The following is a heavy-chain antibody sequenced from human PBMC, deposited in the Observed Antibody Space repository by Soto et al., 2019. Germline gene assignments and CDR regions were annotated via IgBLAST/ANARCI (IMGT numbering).Heavy chain of an antibody. CDR3: ARDNWFYDY. CDR2: INPDGSED. CDR1: GFSFEIYW. Sequence: EVHLVESGGGLVQPGGSLRLSCAASGFSFEIYWMGWVRQAPGKGLEWVANINPDGSEDYYLDSVKGRCTISRDNANNSVYLQMNSLVGDDTAVYFCARDNWFYDYWGQGTPVTVSS. D-gene: IGHD3-10*01. J-gene: IGHJ4*02. V-gene: IGHV3-7*01.